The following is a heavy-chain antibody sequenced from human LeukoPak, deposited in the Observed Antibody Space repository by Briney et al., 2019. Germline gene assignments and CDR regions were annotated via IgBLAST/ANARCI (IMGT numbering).Heavy chain of an antibody. V-gene: IGHV4-39*01. D-gene: IGHD6-13*01. CDR1: GGSISSSSYY. J-gene: IGHJ4*02. Sequence: SETLSLTCTVSGGSISSSSYYWGWIRQPPGKGLEWIGSIYYSGSTYYNPSLKSRVTISVDTSKNQFSLKLSSVTAADTAVYYCARRAGYSSSWYDDYWGQGTLVTVSS. CDR2: IYYSGST. CDR3: ARRAGYSSSWYDDY.